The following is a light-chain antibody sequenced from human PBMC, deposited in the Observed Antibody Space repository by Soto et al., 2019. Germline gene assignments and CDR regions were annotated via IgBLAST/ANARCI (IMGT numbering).Light chain of an antibody. CDR3: SSYARSHTVI. Sequence: QSALTQPPSASGSLGQSVTISCTGTRSDIGGYNFVSWYRQSPGKAPKVVIDEVSKRPSGVPDRFSGSKSGNTASLTVSGLQADDEAEYYCSSYARSHTVIFGGGTKLTVL. V-gene: IGLV2-8*01. CDR2: EVS. CDR1: RSDIGGYNF. J-gene: IGLJ2*01.